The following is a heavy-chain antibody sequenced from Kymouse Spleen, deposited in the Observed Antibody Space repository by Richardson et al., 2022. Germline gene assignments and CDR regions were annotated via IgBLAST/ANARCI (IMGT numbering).Heavy chain of an antibody. D-gene: IGHD6-19*01. CDR3: ARKFSGYSSGWYDLNWFDP. J-gene: IGHJ5*02. Sequence: EVQLVQSGAEVKKPGESLKISCKGSGYSFTSYWIGWVRQMPGKGLEWMGIIYPGDSDTRYSPSFQGQVTISADKSISTAYLQWSSLKASDTAMYYCARKFSGYSSGWYDLNWFDPWGQGTLVTVSS. CDR1: GYSFTSYW. CDR2: IYPGDSDT. V-gene: IGHV5-51*01.